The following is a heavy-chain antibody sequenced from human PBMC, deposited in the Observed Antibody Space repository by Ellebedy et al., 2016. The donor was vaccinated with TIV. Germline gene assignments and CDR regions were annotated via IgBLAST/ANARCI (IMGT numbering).Heavy chain of an antibody. V-gene: IGHV3-7*03. J-gene: IGHJ3*02. CDR3: VRYVAAFDI. Sequence: GESLKISCAGSGFTFSSYWMSWVRQAPGKGLEWVANINKDGREKYYVDSVKGRFTISRDNAKKSLYLHMNSLRAEDTAVYYCVRYVAAFDIWGQGTMVTVSS. D-gene: IGHD3-16*01. CDR2: INKDGREK. CDR1: GFTFSSYW.